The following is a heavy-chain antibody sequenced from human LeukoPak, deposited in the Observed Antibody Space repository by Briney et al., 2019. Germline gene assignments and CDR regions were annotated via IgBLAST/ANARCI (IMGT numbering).Heavy chain of an antibody. J-gene: IGHJ3*02. Sequence: ASVKVSCKASGYTFTSYYMHWVRQAPGQGLEWMGIINPSGGSTSYAQKFQGRVTMTRDMSTSTVYMELSSLRSEDTAVYYCARKSGRDAFDIWGQGTMVTASS. V-gene: IGHV1-46*01. CDR3: ARKSGRDAFDI. D-gene: IGHD5-12*01. CDR1: GYTFTSYY. CDR2: INPSGGST.